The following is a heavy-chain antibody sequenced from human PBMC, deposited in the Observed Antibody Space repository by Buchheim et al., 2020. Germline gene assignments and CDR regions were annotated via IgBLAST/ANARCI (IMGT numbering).Heavy chain of an antibody. D-gene: IGHD3-3*01. CDR2: INAGNGNT. CDR3: ARVPYYDFWSGYDTEFDY. Sequence: VKKPGASVKVSCKASGYTFTSYAMHWVRQAPGQRLEWMGWINAGNGNTKYSQKFQGRVTITRDTSASTAYRELSSLRSEDTAVYYCARVPYYDFWSGYDTEFDYWGQGTL. CDR1: GYTFTSYA. V-gene: IGHV1-3*01. J-gene: IGHJ4*02.